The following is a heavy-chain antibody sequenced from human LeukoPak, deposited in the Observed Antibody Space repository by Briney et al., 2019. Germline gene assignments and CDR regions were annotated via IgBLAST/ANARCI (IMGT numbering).Heavy chain of an antibody. D-gene: IGHD3-22*01. CDR3: AKDRGYHDKTCYRTFDY. J-gene: IGHJ4*02. CDR1: GFTFSTHG. V-gene: IGHV3-23*01. CDR2: ISDNGDYR. Sequence: PGGSLRLSCAASGFTFSTHGMTWVRQAPGKGLEWVSIISDNGDYRYYTDSVKGRFTISRDNSKNTVYMQMDSLRTDDTAIYYCAKDRGYHDKTCYRTFDYWGRGTLVTVSS.